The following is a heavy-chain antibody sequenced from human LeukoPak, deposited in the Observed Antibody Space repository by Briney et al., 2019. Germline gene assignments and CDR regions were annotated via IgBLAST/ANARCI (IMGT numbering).Heavy chain of an antibody. CDR2: LSLIGDNT. J-gene: IGHJ6*03. V-gene: IGHV3-64*01. Sequence: GGSLRLSCAASGFTLTNHAMHWVRQAPGKGLEYISDLSLIGDNTFYTNSVNGRFTISRDDSKNTLYLQMDSLRTEDTAVYYCARSYASGSHYMDVWGKGSTVIVSS. D-gene: IGHD3-10*01. CDR1: GFTLTNHA. CDR3: ARSYASGSHYMDV.